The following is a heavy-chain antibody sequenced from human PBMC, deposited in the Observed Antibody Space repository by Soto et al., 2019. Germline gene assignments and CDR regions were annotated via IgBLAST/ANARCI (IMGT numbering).Heavy chain of an antibody. CDR3: ARARGYYDSSGYYNDY. J-gene: IGHJ4*02. V-gene: IGHV3-11*01. CDR1: GFTFSDYY. D-gene: IGHD3-22*01. Sequence: GGSLRLSCAASGFTFSDYYMSWIRQAPGKGLEWVSYISSSGSTIYYADSVKGRFTISRDNAKNSLYLQMNSLRAEDTAVYYCARARGYYDSSGYYNDYWGQGTLVTVSS. CDR2: ISSSGSTI.